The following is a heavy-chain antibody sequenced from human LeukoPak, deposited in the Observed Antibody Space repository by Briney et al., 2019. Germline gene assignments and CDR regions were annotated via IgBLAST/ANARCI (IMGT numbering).Heavy chain of an antibody. CDR3: ARLRGYYDYVWGSYRPSYYFDY. CDR1: GFTFSSYG. CDR2: INHSGST. V-gene: IGHV4-34*01. D-gene: IGHD3-16*02. Sequence: GSLRLSCAASGFTFSSYGMSWVRQAPGKGLEWIGEINHSGSTNYNPSLKSRVTISVDTSKNQFSLKLSSVTAADTAVYYCARLRGYYDYVWGSYRPSYYFDYWGQGTLVTVSS. J-gene: IGHJ4*02.